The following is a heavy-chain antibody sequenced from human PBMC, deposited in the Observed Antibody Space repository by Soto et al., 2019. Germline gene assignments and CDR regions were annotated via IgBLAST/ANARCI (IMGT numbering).Heavy chain of an antibody. CDR1: GGSFSGYY. Sequence: SETLSLTCAVYGGSFSGYYWSWIRQPPGKGLEWIGEINHSGSTNYNPSLKSRVTISVDTSKNQFSLKLSSVTAADTAVYYCARGSLRLSYWGQGTLVTVSS. CDR2: INHSGST. J-gene: IGHJ4*02. V-gene: IGHV4-34*01. D-gene: IGHD3-16*01. CDR3: ARGSLRLSY.